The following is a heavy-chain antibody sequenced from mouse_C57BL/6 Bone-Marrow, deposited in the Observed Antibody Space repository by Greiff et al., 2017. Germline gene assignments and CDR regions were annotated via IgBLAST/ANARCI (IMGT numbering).Heavy chain of an antibody. CDR1: GFNFKDDY. V-gene: IGHV14-4*01. CDR3: APDFDY. CDR2: IDPENGDT. Sequence: EVQLQQSGAELVRPGASVKLSCTASGFNFKDDYMHWVKQRPEQGLEWIGWIDPENGDTEYASKFQGKATITAATSSNTAYLQLSCLTSEYTAVYYCAPDFDYWGQGTTLTVSS. J-gene: IGHJ2*01.